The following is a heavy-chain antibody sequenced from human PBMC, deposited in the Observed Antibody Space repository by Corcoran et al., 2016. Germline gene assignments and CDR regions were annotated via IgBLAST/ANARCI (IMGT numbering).Heavy chain of an antibody. Sequence: QLQLQESGPRLVKPSETLSLTCTVSGVSISSNTYYWGWIRQPPGQGLEWIGSFSYGGSTYYNPSLKGRVTISIDTSKNQVSLKLSSVTAADTAMYYCTNNGNWYGVGDHWGQGTLVTVS. CDR2: FSYGGST. CDR3: TNNGNWYGVGDH. J-gene: IGHJ5*02. V-gene: IGHV4-39*07. CDR1: GVSISSNTYY. D-gene: IGHD1-20*01.